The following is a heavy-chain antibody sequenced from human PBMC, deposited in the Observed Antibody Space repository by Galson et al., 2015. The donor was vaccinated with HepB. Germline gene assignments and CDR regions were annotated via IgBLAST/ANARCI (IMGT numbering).Heavy chain of an antibody. CDR3: ARDRGSGSHFFDY. D-gene: IGHD2-15*01. CDR1: GYTFTNYA. J-gene: IGHJ4*02. CDR2: INSNTGNP. V-gene: IGHV7-4-1*02. Sequence: SVKVSCKASGYTFTNYAMNWVRQAPGQGLEWMGWINSNTGNPTYAQGFTGRFVFSFNTSVSTAYLQISSLKAEDTAVYYCARDRGSGSHFFDYWGQGTLVTVSS.